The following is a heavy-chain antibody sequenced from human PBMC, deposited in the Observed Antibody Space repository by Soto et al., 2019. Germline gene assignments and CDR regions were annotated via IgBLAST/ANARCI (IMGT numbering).Heavy chain of an antibody. D-gene: IGHD3-10*01. J-gene: IGHJ6*02. CDR2: ISSSSSTI. Sequence: GGSLRLSCAASGFTFSSYSMNWVRQAPGKGLEWVSYISSSSSTIYYADSVKGRFTISRDNAKNSLYLQMNSLRAEDTAVYYCARDMTYYYGSFSRYYYGMDVCGQGTTVTGS. CDR1: GFTFSSYS. V-gene: IGHV3-48*01. CDR3: ARDMTYYYGSFSRYYYGMDV.